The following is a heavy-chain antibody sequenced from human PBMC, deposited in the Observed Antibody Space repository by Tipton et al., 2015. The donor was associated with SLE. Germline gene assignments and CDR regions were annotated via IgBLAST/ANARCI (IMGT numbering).Heavy chain of an antibody. CDR1: GFTVTNYG. CDR2: FYSGGDT. V-gene: IGHV3-66*02. D-gene: IGHD6-6*01. Sequence: SLRLSCAASGFTVTNYGMMWVRQAPGKGLEWVSVFYSGGDTYYADSVKGRFTVSRDQSKNTLYLQMDSLRAEDTAVYYCAGQLVPYYYGMDVWGQGTTVTVSS. CDR3: AGQLVPYYYGMDV. J-gene: IGHJ6*02.